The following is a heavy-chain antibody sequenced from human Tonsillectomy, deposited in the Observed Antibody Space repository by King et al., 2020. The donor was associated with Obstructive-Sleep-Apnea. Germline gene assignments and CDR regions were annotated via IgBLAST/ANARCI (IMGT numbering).Heavy chain of an antibody. Sequence: VQLVESGGGLVKPGGSLRLSCAASGFTFSNAWMSWVRQAPGKGLEWVGRIKSKTDGGTTDYAAPVKGRFTISRDDSKNTLYLQMNSLKTEDTAVYYCTTVAAVAGIDWFDPWGQGTLVTVSS. J-gene: IGHJ5*02. CDR1: GFTFSNAW. CDR2: IKSKTDGGTT. D-gene: IGHD6-19*01. CDR3: TTVAAVAGIDWFDP. V-gene: IGHV3-15*01.